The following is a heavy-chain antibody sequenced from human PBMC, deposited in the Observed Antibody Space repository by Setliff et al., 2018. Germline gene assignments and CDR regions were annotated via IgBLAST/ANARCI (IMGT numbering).Heavy chain of an antibody. CDR3: ARGSRIAGRAIDY. Sequence: PSETLSLTCTVYGGSLSNYYWSWIRQPPGKGLEWIVEINHSGTTNHNPSLKSRVTISVDTSKNQFSLKLSSVTAADTAFYYCARGSRIAGRAIDYWGQGTLVTVSS. J-gene: IGHJ4*02. D-gene: IGHD6-6*01. CDR2: INHSGTT. V-gene: IGHV4-34*01. CDR1: GGSLSNYY.